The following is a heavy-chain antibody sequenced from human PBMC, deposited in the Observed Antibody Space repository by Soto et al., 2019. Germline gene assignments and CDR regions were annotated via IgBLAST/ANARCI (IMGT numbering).Heavy chain of an antibody. CDR3: ASGHYDYVLPAIDY. V-gene: IGHV4-30-4*01. J-gene: IGHJ4*02. D-gene: IGHD3-16*01. CDR1: GGSISSGDYY. Sequence: TSETLALTCTVSGGSISSGDYYWSWIRQPPGKGLEWIGYIYYSGSTYYNPSLKSRVTISVDTSKNQSSLKLSSVTAADTAVYYCASGHYDYVLPAIDYWGQGTLVTVSS. CDR2: IYYSGST.